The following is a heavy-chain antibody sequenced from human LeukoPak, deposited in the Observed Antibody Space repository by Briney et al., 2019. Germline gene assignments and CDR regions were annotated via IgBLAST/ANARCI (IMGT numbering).Heavy chain of an antibody. CDR3: AHSGFLEWLGEYYFDY. CDR1: GFSLSTSGVG. Sequence: AGPTVVNPTQTLTLSCTFSGFSLSTSGVGVGWIRQPPGKALEWLAIIYWNDDKRYSPSLMSRLTSTKDTSKNQLVLTMTNMDPVDTATYYCAHSGFLEWLGEYYFDYWGQGTLVTVSS. J-gene: IGHJ4*02. V-gene: IGHV2-5*01. CDR2: IYWNDDK. D-gene: IGHD3-3*01.